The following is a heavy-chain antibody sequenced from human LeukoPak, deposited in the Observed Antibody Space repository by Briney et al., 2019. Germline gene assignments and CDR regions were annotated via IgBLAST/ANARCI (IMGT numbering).Heavy chain of an antibody. CDR1: GYTFINYW. J-gene: IGHJ4*02. V-gene: IGHV5-51*01. CDR3: ASGGYGTFDS. Sequence: GESLKISCQVSGYTFINYWIGWVRQMPGKGLEWMGIIYPGDSDTRYSPSFHGQVIISADKSISTAYLQWNSLKASDTAMYYCASGGYGTFDSWGQGTQVTVSS. D-gene: IGHD5-12*01. CDR2: IYPGDSDT.